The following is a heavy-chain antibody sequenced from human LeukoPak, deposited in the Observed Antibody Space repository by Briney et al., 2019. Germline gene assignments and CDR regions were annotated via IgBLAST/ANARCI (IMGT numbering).Heavy chain of an antibody. D-gene: IGHD2-2*01. CDR1: GFTFRSYW. J-gene: IGHJ6*03. Sequence: PGGSLRLSCAASGFTFRSYWMAWVRQAPGKGLEWVANIKPDGSERYYVDSVKGRFTDSRDNAQNSLYLQMNSLRADDTAVYYCARDESYCSSTSCDYYYMDVWGKGTTVTV. CDR3: ARDESYCSSTSCDYYYMDV. V-gene: IGHV3-7*01. CDR2: IKPDGSER.